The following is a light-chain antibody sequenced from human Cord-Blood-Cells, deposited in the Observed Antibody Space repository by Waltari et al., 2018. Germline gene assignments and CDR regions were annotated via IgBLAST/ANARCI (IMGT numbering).Light chain of an antibody. J-gene: IGLJ2*01. CDR3: SSYTSSSTLV. CDR2: DVS. CDR1: RSAVGGYNY. V-gene: IGLV2-14*01. Sequence: QSALTQPAPVSGSPGQSITISSTGTRSAVGGYNYVSWYQQHPGKAPKLMIYDVSNRPSGVSNRFSGSKSGNTASLTISGLQAEDEADYYCSSYTSSSTLVFGGGTKLTVL.